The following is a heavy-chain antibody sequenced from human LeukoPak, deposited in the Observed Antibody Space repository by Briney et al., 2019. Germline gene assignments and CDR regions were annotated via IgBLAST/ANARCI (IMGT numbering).Heavy chain of an antibody. CDR3: ARAPYYYDSSGYHGIVFDY. J-gene: IGHJ4*02. Sequence: GSLRLSCAASGFTFSSYAMSWVRQPPGKGLEWIGEINHSGSTNYNPSLKSRVTISVDTSKNQFSLKLSSVTAADTAVYYCARAPYYYDSSGYHGIVFDYWGQGTLVTVSS. CDR1: GFTFSSYA. V-gene: IGHV4-34*01. CDR2: INHSGST. D-gene: IGHD3-22*01.